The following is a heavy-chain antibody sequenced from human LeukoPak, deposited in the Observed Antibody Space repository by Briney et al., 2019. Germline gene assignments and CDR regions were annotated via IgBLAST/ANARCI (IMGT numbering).Heavy chain of an antibody. J-gene: IGHJ6*02. Sequence: ASVKVSCKASGYTFTSYGISWVRQAPGQGLEWMGWISAYNGNTDYAQKLQGRVTMTTDTSTSTAYMELRSLRSDDTAVYYCARDTGYCSSTGCYNGMDVWGQGTTVTVSS. V-gene: IGHV1-18*01. CDR3: ARDTGYCSSTGCYNGMDV. CDR2: ISAYNGNT. D-gene: IGHD2-2*01. CDR1: GYTFTSYG.